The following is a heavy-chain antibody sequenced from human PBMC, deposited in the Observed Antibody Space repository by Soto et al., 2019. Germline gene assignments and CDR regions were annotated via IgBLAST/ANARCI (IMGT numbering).Heavy chain of an antibody. V-gene: IGHV1-2*04. CDR2: INPKNGDT. CDR1: GYIFTDYY. D-gene: IGHD6-13*01. Sequence: ASVKVSCKTSGYIFTDYYIHWVRQAPGQGLEWMGYINPKNGDTTYEQKFQGWVTMTRDTSVNTAYIDLRSLRFNDTAVYHCARDQGNSSSWPIDFWGQGTQVTVSS. CDR3: ARDQGNSSSWPIDF. J-gene: IGHJ4*02.